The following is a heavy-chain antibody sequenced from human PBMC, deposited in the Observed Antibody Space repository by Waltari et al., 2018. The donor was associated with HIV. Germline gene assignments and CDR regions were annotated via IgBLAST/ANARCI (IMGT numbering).Heavy chain of an antibody. CDR3: VLGMVVTATHEYSQH. CDR2: IYPGDSDT. CDR1: GFSFTTYW. Sequence: ELQLVPSGAEVTKPGESLNPSCKGSGFSFTTYWIGRVRQMPGKGLEWMAIIYPGDSDTRYSPSFQGQVTISADKSISTAYLQWSSLKASDTAMYYCVLGMVVTATHEYSQHWGQGTLVTVSS. D-gene: IGHD2-21*02. V-gene: IGHV5-51*03. J-gene: IGHJ1*01.